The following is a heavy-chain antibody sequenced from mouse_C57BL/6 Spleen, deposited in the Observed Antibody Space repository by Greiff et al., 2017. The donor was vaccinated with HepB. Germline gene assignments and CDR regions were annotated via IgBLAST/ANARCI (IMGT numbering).Heavy chain of an antibody. CDR1: GFTFSDYG. D-gene: IGHD2-5*01. CDR2: ISSGSSNI. V-gene: IGHV5-17*01. Sequence: EVKLQESGGGLVKPGGSLKLSCAASGFTFSDYGMHWVSQAPEKGLEWVAYISSGSSNIYYADTVKGRFTISRDNAKNTLFLQMTSLRSEDTAMYYCARYSNSAWFAYWGQGTLVTVSA. J-gene: IGHJ3*01. CDR3: ARYSNSAWFAY.